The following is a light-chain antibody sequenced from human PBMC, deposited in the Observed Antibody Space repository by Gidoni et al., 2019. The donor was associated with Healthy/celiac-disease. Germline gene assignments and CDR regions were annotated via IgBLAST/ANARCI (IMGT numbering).Light chain of an antibody. Sequence: DIQMTQSPSTLSASVGDRVTITCRASQSINSWLAWYQQKPGKAPKLLIYKASSLESGVPSRFSGSGSGTEFTLTISSLQPDDFAAYYCQQYNSYSGTFGLXTKLEIK. CDR1: QSINSW. CDR2: KAS. CDR3: QQYNSYSGT. V-gene: IGKV1-5*03. J-gene: IGKJ2*01.